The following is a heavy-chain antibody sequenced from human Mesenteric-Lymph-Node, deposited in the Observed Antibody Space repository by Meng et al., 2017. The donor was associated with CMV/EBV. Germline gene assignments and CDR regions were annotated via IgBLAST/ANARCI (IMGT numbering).Heavy chain of an antibody. CDR3: ARASGVFGVDSPHWFDP. J-gene: IGHJ5*02. V-gene: IGHV3-7*01. CDR1: GFTFSNFW. CDR2: IKQDGSEK. D-gene: IGHD3-3*01. Sequence: GGSLRLSCAASGFTFSNFWMTWIRQAPGKGLEWVANIKQDGSEKYYVDSVKGRFTISRDNAKNSLYLQMNSLRAEDTAVYYCARASGVFGVDSPHWFDPWGQGTLVTVSS.